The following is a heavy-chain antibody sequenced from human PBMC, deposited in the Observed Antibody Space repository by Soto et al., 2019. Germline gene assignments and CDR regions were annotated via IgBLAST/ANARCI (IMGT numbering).Heavy chain of an antibody. J-gene: IGHJ4*02. V-gene: IGHV4-34*01. CDR1: GGSFSGYY. CDR2: INHSGST. Sequence: SETLSLTCAVYGGSFSGYYWSWIRQPPGKGLEWIGEINHSGSTNYNPSLKSRVTISVDTSKNQFSLKLSSVTAADTAVYYCASILTILDYWGQGTLVTVSS. D-gene: IGHD3-9*01. CDR3: ASILTILDY.